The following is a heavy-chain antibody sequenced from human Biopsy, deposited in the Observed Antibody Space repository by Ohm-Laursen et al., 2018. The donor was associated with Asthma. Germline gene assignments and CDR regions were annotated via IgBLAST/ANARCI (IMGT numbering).Heavy chain of an antibody. V-gene: IGHV3-64D*08. CDR1: GFTFSSYS. CDR3: PKDVFPGWEVRRGPDY. D-gene: IGHD1-26*01. Sequence: SLRLSCAASGFTFSSYSMHWVRQAPGRGPEYVSFIATDGSNKFYADSVKGRFTVSRDNSKHTLYLHMTGLRAEDTAVYYCPKDVFPGWEVRRGPDYWGQGTLVTVSA. CDR2: IATDGSNK. J-gene: IGHJ4*02.